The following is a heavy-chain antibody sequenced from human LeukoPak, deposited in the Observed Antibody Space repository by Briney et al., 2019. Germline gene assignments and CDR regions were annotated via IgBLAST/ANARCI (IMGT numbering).Heavy chain of an antibody. Sequence: HGESLKISCKSSGNNFRKHWIAWVRQMPGKGLELMGYIYPGDSDTRYSPSFQGQVTISADKSISTAYLQWSSLKAPDTAMYYCARRARGAAATPDYWGQGTLVTVSS. CDR2: IYPGDSDT. J-gene: IGHJ4*02. V-gene: IGHV5-51*01. CDR1: GNNFRKHW. D-gene: IGHD6-13*01. CDR3: ARRARGAAATPDY.